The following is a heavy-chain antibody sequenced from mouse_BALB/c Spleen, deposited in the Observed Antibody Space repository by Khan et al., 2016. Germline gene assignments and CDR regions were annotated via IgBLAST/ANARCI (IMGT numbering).Heavy chain of an antibody. Sequence: QVQLQQSGAELVRPGTSVKVSCKASGYAFTNYLIEWVKQRPGQGLEWIGVINPGSGGTNYTEKFKGKATLTADKSSSTAYMQLRRLKSDDLAVPFCARGPPHDYGSSYWFAYWGQGTLVTVSA. J-gene: IGHJ3*01. V-gene: IGHV1-54*01. CDR3: ARGPPHDYGSSYWFAY. CDR1: GYAFTNYL. D-gene: IGHD1-1*01. CDR2: INPGSGGT.